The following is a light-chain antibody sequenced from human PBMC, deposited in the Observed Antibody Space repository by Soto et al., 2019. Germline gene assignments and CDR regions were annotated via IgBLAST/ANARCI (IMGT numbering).Light chain of an antibody. CDR1: QSVSSSY. Sequence: EIVLTQSPGTLSLSPGERATLSCRASQSVSSSYLAWYQQKPGQAPRLLIYGASSRATGIPDRFSGSGSGTHFPLTISRLEPEDCAVYYCQQYGSSPEGLTFVGGTKVEIK. CDR3: QQYGSSPEGLT. CDR2: GAS. V-gene: IGKV3-20*01. J-gene: IGKJ4*01.